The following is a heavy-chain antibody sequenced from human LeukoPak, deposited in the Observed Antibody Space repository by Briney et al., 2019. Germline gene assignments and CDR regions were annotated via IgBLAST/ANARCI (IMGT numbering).Heavy chain of an antibody. CDR1: GGSINRYY. CDR2: ISYSGST. CDR3: ARDLGIQDYYYYYGMDV. J-gene: IGHJ6*02. D-gene: IGHD5-18*01. V-gene: IGHV4-59*01. Sequence: SETLSLTCTVSGGSINRYYWTWIRQSPGRGLEWIGYISYSGSTNYNSSLQSRVTISVDTSKSQFSLKLNSVTAADTAVYYCARDLGIQDYYYYYGMDVWGQGTTVTVSS.